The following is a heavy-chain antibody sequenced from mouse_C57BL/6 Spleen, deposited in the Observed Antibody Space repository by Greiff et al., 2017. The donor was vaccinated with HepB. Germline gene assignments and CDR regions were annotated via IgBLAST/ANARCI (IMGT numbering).Heavy chain of an antibody. D-gene: IGHD2-3*01. Sequence: VQLQQSGAELVKPGASVKMSCKASGYTFTSYWITWVKQRPGQGLEWIGDIYPGSGSTNYNEKFKSKATLTVDTSSSTAYMQLSSLTSEDSAVYYCASYDGYLPWFAYWGQGTLVTVSA. CDR3: ASYDGYLPWFAY. CDR1: GYTFTSYW. CDR2: IYPGSGST. J-gene: IGHJ3*01. V-gene: IGHV1-55*01.